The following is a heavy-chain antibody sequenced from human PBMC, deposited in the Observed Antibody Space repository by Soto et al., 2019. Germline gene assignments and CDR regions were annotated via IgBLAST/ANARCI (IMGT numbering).Heavy chain of an antibody. D-gene: IGHD3-10*01. V-gene: IGHV3-7*05. CDR1: GFTFSSYW. CDR2: IKQDGSEK. Sequence: EVQLVESGGGLVQPGGSLRLSCAASGFTFSSYWMSWVRQAPGKGLVWVANIKQDGSEKYYVDSVKGRFTISRDNAKNTLYLQMNSLRAEDTAVYYCAHPLWFGELLGSDYYYYGMDVWGQGTTVTVSS. J-gene: IGHJ6*02. CDR3: AHPLWFGELLGSDYYYYGMDV.